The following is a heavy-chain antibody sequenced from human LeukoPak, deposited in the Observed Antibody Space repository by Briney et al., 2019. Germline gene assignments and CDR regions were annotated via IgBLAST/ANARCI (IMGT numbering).Heavy chain of an antibody. V-gene: IGHV1-2*06. Sequence: ASVKVSCKASGYAFTGYYMDWVRQAPGQGLEWMGRINPNSGATNYAQKFQGRVTMTRDTSIGTAYMEFNGLRSDDTAVYYCARGIYSTDLYFYMDVWGKGTTVTVYS. CDR1: GYAFTGYY. CDR3: ARGIYSTDLYFYMDV. J-gene: IGHJ6*03. CDR2: INPNSGAT. D-gene: IGHD2/OR15-2a*01.